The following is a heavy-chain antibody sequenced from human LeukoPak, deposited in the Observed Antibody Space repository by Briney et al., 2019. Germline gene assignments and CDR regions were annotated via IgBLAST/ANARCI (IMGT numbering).Heavy chain of an antibody. CDR2: INSDGSWT. J-gene: IGHJ4*02. CDR3: GRDLGGRSGY. CDR1: GNYW. V-gene: IGHV3-74*01. Sequence: PGGSLRLSCVASGNYWMHWVRQAPGKGLVWVSHINSDGSWTSYADSVKGRFSISRDNAKNTLYLQMNSLRAEDTAVYYCGRDLGGRSGYWGQGTLVTVSS. D-gene: IGHD1-26*01.